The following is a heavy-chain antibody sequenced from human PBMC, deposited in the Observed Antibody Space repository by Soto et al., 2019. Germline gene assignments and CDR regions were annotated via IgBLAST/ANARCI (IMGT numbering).Heavy chain of an antibody. D-gene: IGHD1-7*01. CDR3: ARLSNWNSKYYYYGMDV. CDR1: GYSFTSYW. V-gene: IGHV5-51*01. Sequence: PGESLKISCKGSGYSFTSYWIGWVRQMPGKGLEWMGIIYPGDSDTRYSPSFQGQVTISADKSISTAYLQWSSLKASDTAMYYCARLSNWNSKYYYYGMDVWGQGTTVTVSS. J-gene: IGHJ6*02. CDR2: IYPGDSDT.